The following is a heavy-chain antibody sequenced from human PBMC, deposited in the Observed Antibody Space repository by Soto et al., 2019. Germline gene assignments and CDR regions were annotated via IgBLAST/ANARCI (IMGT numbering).Heavy chain of an antibody. J-gene: IGHJ2*01. D-gene: IGHD3-10*02. Sequence: EVQLVQSGAEVKKPGDSLKISCKGSGYNFTTAWIAWVRQMPGKGLEWMGIIYPDDSHTTYSPSFQGRVTISADKSTTSAYLQWGSLGATDSAIYYCARSLLFGEVVASDWFFDLWGRGTLVTVSS. V-gene: IGHV5-51*01. CDR1: GYNFTTAW. CDR3: ARSLLFGEVVASDWFFDL. CDR2: IYPDDSHT.